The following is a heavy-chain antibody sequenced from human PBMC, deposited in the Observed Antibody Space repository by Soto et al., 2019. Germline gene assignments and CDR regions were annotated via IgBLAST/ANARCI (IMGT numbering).Heavy chain of an antibody. J-gene: IGHJ1*01. D-gene: IGHD6-13*01. V-gene: IGHV3-48*01. CDR3: ARDLGSSWYPEYFQH. CDR2: ISSSSSTI. Sequence: PGGSLRLSCAASGFTFRSYSMNWVRQAPGKGLEWVSYISSSSSTIYYADSVKGRFTISRDNAKNSLYLQMNSLRAEDTAVYYCARDLGSSWYPEYFQHWGQGTLVTVSS. CDR1: GFTFRSYS.